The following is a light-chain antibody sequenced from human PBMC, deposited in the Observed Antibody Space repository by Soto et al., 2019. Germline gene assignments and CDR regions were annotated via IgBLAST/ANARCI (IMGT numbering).Light chain of an antibody. CDR3: HQHNTRWT. J-gene: IGKJ1*01. CDR2: GAS. CDR1: KSVSSS. Sequence: EVLMTQSPATLSVSPGERATLSWRASKSVSSSLAWYQQPPGQAPRLLIYGASTRAAGIPASFSGSASGTDFPLTITSLTSEDSGVYYCHQHNTRWTFGQGTQVDIK. V-gene: IGKV3-15*01.